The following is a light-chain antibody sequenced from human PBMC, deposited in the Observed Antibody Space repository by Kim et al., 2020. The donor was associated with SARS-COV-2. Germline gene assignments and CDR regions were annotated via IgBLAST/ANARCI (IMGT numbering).Light chain of an antibody. CDR1: QSISHF. Sequence: PGVTATLSCGASQSISHFLSWYQHKPGQPPRLLIYDASSRAAGIPARFSGSRSGTDFTLTITNLQPEDSAVYYCQQRSNWPPPYTFGQGTKLEI. J-gene: IGKJ2*01. CDR3: QQRSNWPPPYT. V-gene: IGKV3-11*01. CDR2: DAS.